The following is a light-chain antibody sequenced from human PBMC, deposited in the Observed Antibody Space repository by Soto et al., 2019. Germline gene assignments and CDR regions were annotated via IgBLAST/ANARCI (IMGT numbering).Light chain of an antibody. CDR1: NSDIAYNF. Sequence: QSALTQPASVSGSPGQSFTISCTGTNSDIAYNFVSWYQQHPGKAPKLMIYEVSNRPSGVSNRFSGSKSGNTASLTISGLQAEDEADYYCSSSTTTDTLRVFGTGTKVTVL. V-gene: IGLV2-14*01. CDR2: EVS. J-gene: IGLJ1*01. CDR3: SSSTTTDTLRV.